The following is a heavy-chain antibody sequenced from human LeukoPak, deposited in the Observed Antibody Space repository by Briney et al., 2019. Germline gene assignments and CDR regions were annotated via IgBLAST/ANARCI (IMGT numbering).Heavy chain of an antibody. J-gene: IGHJ4*02. CDR2: ISGSGGST. Sequence: GGSLRLSCAASGFTFSSYAMSWVRQAPGKGLEWVSAISGSGGSTYYADSVKGRFTISRDNSKNTLYLQMNSLRAEDTAVYYCAKDLSEMIVVVPSFDYWGQGTLVTVSS. V-gene: IGHV3-23*01. CDR3: AKDLSEMIVVVPSFDY. CDR1: GFTFSSYA. D-gene: IGHD3-22*01.